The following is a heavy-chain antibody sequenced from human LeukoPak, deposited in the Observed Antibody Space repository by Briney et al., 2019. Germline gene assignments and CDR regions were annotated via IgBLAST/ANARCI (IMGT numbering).Heavy chain of an antibody. CDR1: GYTFTSYD. CDR2: INPNSGNT. CDR3: ARARLRLVRGVGGWFDP. V-gene: IGHV1-8*01. Sequence: ASVKVSCKASGYTFTSYDINWVRQATGQGLEWMGWINPNSGNTSYAQKFQGRVTMTRDTSTSTAYMELSSLRSEDTAVDYCARARLRLVRGVGGWFDPWGQGTLVTASS. J-gene: IGHJ5*02. D-gene: IGHD3-10*01.